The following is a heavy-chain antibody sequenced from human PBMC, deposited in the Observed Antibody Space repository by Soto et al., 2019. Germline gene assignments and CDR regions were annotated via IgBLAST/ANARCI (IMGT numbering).Heavy chain of an antibody. Sequence: QVQLVQSGAEVKKPGSSVKVSCKASGGTFSSYAISWVRQAPGQGLEWMRGIIPIFGTANYAQEFQGRVTITADESTSTAYMELSSLRSEDTAVYYCARGHDYGDLYTWGYWGQGTLVTVSS. D-gene: IGHD4-17*01. J-gene: IGHJ4*02. CDR3: ARGHDYGDLYTWGY. CDR1: GGTFSSYA. V-gene: IGHV1-69*01. CDR2: IIPIFGTA.